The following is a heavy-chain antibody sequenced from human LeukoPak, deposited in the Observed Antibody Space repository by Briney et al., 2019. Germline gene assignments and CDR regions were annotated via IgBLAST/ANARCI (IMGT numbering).Heavy chain of an antibody. J-gene: IGHJ4*02. D-gene: IGHD2/OR15-2a*01. Sequence: PGGSLRLSCAASGFSLSDSAMHWVRQAPGKGLEWVAFISYDGRRLYYGDSVKGRFTIARDTSKNALYLQMDSLRAEDTAVYYCTKDRTDTWSFDYWGQGTLVTVSS. CDR1: GFSLSDSA. CDR2: ISYDGRRL. V-gene: IGHV3-30*18. CDR3: TKDRTDTWSFDY.